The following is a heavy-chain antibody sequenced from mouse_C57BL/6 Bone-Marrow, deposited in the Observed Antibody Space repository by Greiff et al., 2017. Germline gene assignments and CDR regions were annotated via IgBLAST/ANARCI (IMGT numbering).Heavy chain of an antibody. Sequence: EVQLQQSGAELARPGSSVKMSCKTSGYTFTSYGINWVKQRPGQGLEWIGYIYIRSGYTEYNEKFKGKATLTSDTCASTAYMQLSSLTSEDSAIYFCAKAEFDHWRQDTTLTVSS. CDR2: IYIRSGYT. CDR1: GYTFTSYG. V-gene: IGHV1-58*01. CDR3: AKAEFDH. J-gene: IGHJ2*01.